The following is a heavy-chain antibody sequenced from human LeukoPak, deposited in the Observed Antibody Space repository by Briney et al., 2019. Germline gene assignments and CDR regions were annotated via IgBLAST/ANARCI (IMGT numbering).Heavy chain of an antibody. CDR2: ISGSGGST. Sequence: PGGSLRLSCAASGFTFSSYSMNWVRQAPGKGLEWVSGISGSGGSTYYADSVKGRFTISRDNSKNTLYLQMNSLRAEDTAVYYCAKSIGDFWSGYYGSVTYYPFDIWGQGTLVTVSS. D-gene: IGHD3-3*01. CDR3: AKSIGDFWSGYYGSVTYYPFDI. J-gene: IGHJ3*02. CDR1: GFTFSSYS. V-gene: IGHV3-23*01.